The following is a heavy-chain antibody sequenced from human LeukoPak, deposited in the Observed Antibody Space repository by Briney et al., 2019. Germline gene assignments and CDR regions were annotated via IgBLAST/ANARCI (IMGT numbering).Heavy chain of an antibody. Sequence: TGGSLRLSCAASGFTFDDYGMSWVRQAPGKGLEWVANIKNDGSEKYYVDSVKGRFTISRDNAKNSLYLQMNSLRAEDTAVYYCAREGIAAASVLDYWGQGTLVTVSS. CDR3: AREGIAAASVLDY. V-gene: IGHV3-7*01. CDR2: IKNDGSEK. D-gene: IGHD2-2*01. CDR1: GFTFDDYG. J-gene: IGHJ4*02.